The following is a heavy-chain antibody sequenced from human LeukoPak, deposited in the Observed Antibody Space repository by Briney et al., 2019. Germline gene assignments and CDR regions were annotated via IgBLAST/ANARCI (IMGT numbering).Heavy chain of an antibody. Sequence: APVKVSCKASGYTFTGYYMHWVRQAPGQGLEWMGWINPNSGGTNYAQKFQGRVTMTRDTSISTAYMELSRLRSDDTAVYYCAITVTSQLLWYLNDAFDIWGQGTMVTVSS. CDR1: GYTFTGYY. D-gene: IGHD2-2*01. CDR2: INPNSGGT. J-gene: IGHJ3*02. CDR3: AITVTSQLLWYLNDAFDI. V-gene: IGHV1-2*02.